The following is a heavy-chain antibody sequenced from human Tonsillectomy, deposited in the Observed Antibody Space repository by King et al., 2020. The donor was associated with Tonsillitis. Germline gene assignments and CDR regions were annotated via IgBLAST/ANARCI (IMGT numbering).Heavy chain of an antibody. D-gene: IGHD3-3*01. Sequence: VQLVESGGGLVQPGGSLRLSCAASEFTFSNYAMSWVRQAPGKGLEWGSAISGRGGSTYYADSGKGRFTISRDNSKNTLYLEMNSLRAEDTAVYYCAKATKLWSGYVYWGQGTLVTVSS. V-gene: IGHV3-23*04. J-gene: IGHJ4*02. CDR2: ISGRGGST. CDR3: AKATKLWSGYVY. CDR1: EFTFSNYA.